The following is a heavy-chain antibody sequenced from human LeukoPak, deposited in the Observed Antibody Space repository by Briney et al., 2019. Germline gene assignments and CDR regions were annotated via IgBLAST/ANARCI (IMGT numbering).Heavy chain of an antibody. V-gene: IGHV1-69*13. CDR3: ARERIAPAGGHYYGMDV. D-gene: IGHD6-13*01. CDR2: IIPIFGTA. J-gene: IGHJ6*02. CDR1: GGTFSSYA. Sequence: SVKVSCKASGGTFSSYAISWVRQAPGQGLEWMGGIIPIFGTANYAQKFQGRVTITADESTSTAYMELSSLRSEDTAVYYCARERIAPAGGHYYGMDVWGQGTTVTVSS.